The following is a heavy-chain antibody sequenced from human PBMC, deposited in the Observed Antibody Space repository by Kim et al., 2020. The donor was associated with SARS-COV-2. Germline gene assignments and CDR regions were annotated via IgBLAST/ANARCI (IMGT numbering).Heavy chain of an antibody. CDR3: AKSRAFVVVPVYFQH. Sequence: GGSLRLSCAASGFTFSSYAMSWVRQAPGKGLEWDSAISGSGGSTYYADSVKGRFTISRDNSKNTLYLQMNSLRAEDTAVYYCAKSRAFVVVPVYFQHWGQGTLFTVSS. D-gene: IGHD2-2*01. V-gene: IGHV3-23*01. J-gene: IGHJ1*01. CDR1: GFTFSSYA. CDR2: ISGSGGST.